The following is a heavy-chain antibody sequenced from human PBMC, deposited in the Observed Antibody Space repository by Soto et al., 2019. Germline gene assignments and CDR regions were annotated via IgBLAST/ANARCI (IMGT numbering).Heavy chain of an antibody. D-gene: IGHD3-10*01. V-gene: IGHV4-39*01. CDR3: ARQGLWFGELNYGMDV. CDR2: IYYSRST. Sequence: PSETLSLTCTVSGGSISSSSYYWGWIRQPPGKGLEWIGSIYYSRSTYYTPSLKSRVTISVDTSKNQFSLKLSSVTAADTAVYYCARQGLWFGELNYGMDVWGQGTTVT. J-gene: IGHJ6*02. CDR1: GGSISSSSYY.